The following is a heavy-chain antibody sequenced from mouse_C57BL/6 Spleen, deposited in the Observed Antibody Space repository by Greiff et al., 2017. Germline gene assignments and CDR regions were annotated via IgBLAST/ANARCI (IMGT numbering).Heavy chain of an antibody. CDR3: ARTLNWDWFAY. Sequence: EVKLVESGAELVKPGASVKLSCTASGFNIKDYYMHWVKQRTEQGLEWIGRIDPEDGETKYAPKFQGKATITSDTSSNTAYLQLSSLTSEDTAVYYCARTLNWDWFAYWGQGTLVTVSA. D-gene: IGHD4-1*02. J-gene: IGHJ3*01. CDR1: GFNIKDYY. V-gene: IGHV14-2*01. CDR2: IDPEDGET.